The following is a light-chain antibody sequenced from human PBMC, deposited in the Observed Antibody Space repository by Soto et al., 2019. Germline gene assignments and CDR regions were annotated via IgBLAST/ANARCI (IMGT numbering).Light chain of an antibody. J-gene: IGLJ3*02. V-gene: IGLV2-8*01. CDR2: EVS. CDR1: SSDVGGYNY. CDR3: SSYAGSKNAV. Sequence: QSALTQPPSASGSPGQSVTISCTGTSSDVGGYNYVSWYQQHPDKAPKLMIYEVSKRPSGVRDRFSGSKSGNTASLTVSGLQAEDEADYYCSSYAGSKNAVFGGGTKLAVL.